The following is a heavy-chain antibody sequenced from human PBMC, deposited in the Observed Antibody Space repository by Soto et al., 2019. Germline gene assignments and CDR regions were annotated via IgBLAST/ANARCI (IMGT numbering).Heavy chain of an antibody. CDR2: MNPRSGDT. J-gene: IGHJ3*02. Sequence: ASVKVSRKTSGYTFIGYYMHWVRQAPGQGLEWMGWMNPRSGDTNCAQKFQGRVTMTGDASFTKAYMELSSPRSEDTAVYYCARDYRSTYYYDSSGYPGAFDIWGQGTMVTVS. CDR3: ARDYRSTYYYDSSGYPGAFDI. D-gene: IGHD3-22*01. V-gene: IGHV1-2*02. CDR1: GYTFIGYY.